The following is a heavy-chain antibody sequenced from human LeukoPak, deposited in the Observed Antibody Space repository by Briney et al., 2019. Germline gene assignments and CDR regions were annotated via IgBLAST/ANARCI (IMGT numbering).Heavy chain of an antibody. Sequence: SETLSLTCTVSGGSISSGGHSWSWIRQHPGKGLEWIGYIYYSGSTYYNPSHKSRVSMSVDTSKNQFSLNLSSVTAADTAVYYCARALAPSGLDYWGQGTLVTVSS. CDR2: IYYSGST. V-gene: IGHV4-31*03. CDR1: GGSISSGGHS. D-gene: IGHD6-13*01. CDR3: ARALAPSGLDY. J-gene: IGHJ4*02.